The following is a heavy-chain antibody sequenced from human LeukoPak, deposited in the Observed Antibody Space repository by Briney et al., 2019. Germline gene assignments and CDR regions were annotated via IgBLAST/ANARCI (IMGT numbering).Heavy chain of an antibody. Sequence: TGGSLRLSCAASGFTFSSYGMHWVRQAPGKGLEWVAVIWYDGSNKYYADSVKGRFTISRDNSMNTLYLQMNSLRAEDTAVYYCARDNYDILTARYFDYWGQGTLVTVSS. V-gene: IGHV3-33*01. CDR2: IWYDGSNK. CDR1: GFTFSSYG. CDR3: ARDNYDILTARYFDY. J-gene: IGHJ4*02. D-gene: IGHD3-9*01.